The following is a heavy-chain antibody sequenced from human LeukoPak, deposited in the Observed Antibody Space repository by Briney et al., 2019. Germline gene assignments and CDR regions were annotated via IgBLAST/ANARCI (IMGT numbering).Heavy chain of an antibody. CDR1: GGSTSSSTYF. CDR2: IYDSGST. Sequence: SETLSLTCTVSGGSTSSSTYFWDRIRQPPGKGLEWFGNIYDSGSTHYNPSLKSRVTISVDTSKNQFSLKLNSVTAADTAVYYCATHRRSGSGGSENAFEIWGLGTMVTVSS. J-gene: IGHJ3*02. CDR3: ATHRRSGSGGSENAFEI. V-gene: IGHV4-39*01. D-gene: IGHD5-12*01.